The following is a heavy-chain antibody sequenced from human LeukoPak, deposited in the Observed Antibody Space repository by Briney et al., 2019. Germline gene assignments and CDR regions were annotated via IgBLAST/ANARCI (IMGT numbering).Heavy chain of an antibody. D-gene: IGHD6-19*01. Sequence: SQTLSLTCAISGDTVSTNSAAWNWIGQSPSRGLEWLGRTYYRSKWYYDYAVSLKSRMTIYSDTSKNQVSLQLNSVTPEDTGMYYCARENSRGRFDYWGQGTLVTVSS. CDR1: GDTVSTNSAA. J-gene: IGHJ4*02. CDR2: TYYRSKWYY. V-gene: IGHV6-1*01. CDR3: ARENSRGRFDY.